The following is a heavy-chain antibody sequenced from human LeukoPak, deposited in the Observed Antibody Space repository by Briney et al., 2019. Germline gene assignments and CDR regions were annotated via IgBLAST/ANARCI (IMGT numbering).Heavy chain of an antibody. CDR3: ARVPPGP. Sequence: SETLSLTCTVSGGSISSTSYYWAWIRQPPGKGLEWIGHIYYSGSTFYNPSLKSRVTISVDTSKNQFSLNLSSVTAADTAVFYCARVPPGPWGQGTLVTVSS. CDR2: IYYSGST. J-gene: IGHJ5*02. CDR1: GGSISSTSYY. V-gene: IGHV4-39*01.